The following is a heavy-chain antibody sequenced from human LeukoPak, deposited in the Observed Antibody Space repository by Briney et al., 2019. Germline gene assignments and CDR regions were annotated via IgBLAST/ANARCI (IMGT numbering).Heavy chain of an antibody. CDR1: GFTFSSYA. J-gene: IGHJ4*02. CDR3: AKLCSGGSCYWNY. Sequence: GGSLRLSCAATGFTFSSYAMSWVRQAPGKGLEWASHISASGRTTDYADSVNRRFTISRDNSKNTVYLQRNSLRAEDTVVYYCAKLCSGGSCYWNYWGQGTLVTVSS. CDR2: ISASGRTT. D-gene: IGHD2-15*01. V-gene: IGHV3-23*01.